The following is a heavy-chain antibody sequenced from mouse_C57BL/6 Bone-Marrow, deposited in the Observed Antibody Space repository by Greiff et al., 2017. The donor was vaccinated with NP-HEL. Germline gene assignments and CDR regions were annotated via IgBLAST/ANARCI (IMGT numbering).Heavy chain of an antibody. V-gene: IGHV1-50*01. J-gene: IGHJ3*01. Sequence: QQSCKASGYTFTSYWMQWAKQRPGQGLEWIGEIDPSDSYTNYNQKFKGKATLTVDTSSSTAYMQLSSLTSEDSAVYYCARRRRQLTWFAYWGQGTLVTVSA. D-gene: IGHD3-2*02. CDR1: GYTFTSYW. CDR3: ARRRRQLTWFAY. CDR2: IDPSDSYT.